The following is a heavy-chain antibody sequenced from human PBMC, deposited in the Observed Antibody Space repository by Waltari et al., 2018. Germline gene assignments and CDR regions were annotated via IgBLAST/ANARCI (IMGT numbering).Heavy chain of an antibody. V-gene: IGHV4-38-2*02. CDR3: ARQPPSLDYYGMDV. Sequence: QVQLQESGPGLVKPSETLSLTCTVSGGSISSHYWGWIRQPPGKGLEWIGSIYHSGSTYYNPSLKSRVTISVDTSKNQFSLKLSSVTAADTAVYYCARQPPSLDYYGMDVWGQGTTVTVSS. CDR1: GGSISSHY. CDR2: IYHSGST. J-gene: IGHJ6*02.